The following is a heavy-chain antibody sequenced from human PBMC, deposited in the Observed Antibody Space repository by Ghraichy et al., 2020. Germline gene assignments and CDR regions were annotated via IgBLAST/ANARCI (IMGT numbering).Heavy chain of an antibody. CDR2: MNPNSGNT. Sequence: ASVKVSCKASGYTFTSYDINWVRQATGQGLEWMGWMNPNSGNTGYAQKFQGRVTMTRSTSISTAYMELSSLRSEDTAVYYCARGSTRTDEFWGGLDYWGQGTLVTVSS. CDR3: ARGSTRTDEFWGGLDY. J-gene: IGHJ4*02. D-gene: IGHD3-3*01. CDR1: GYTFTSYD. V-gene: IGHV1-8*01.